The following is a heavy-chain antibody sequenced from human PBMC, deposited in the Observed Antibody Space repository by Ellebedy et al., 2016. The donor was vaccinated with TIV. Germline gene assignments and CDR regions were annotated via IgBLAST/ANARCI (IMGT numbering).Heavy chain of an antibody. Sequence: LSLTCAASGFTFSSHSMNWVRQAPGKGLECISFTSSSGDAIHYADSVKGRFTISRDNAKNSLYLQMHSLRAEDTGVYYCARGSGSGAWLIDFWGHGTLVTVSS. CDR2: TSSSGDAI. CDR3: ARGSGSGAWLIDF. J-gene: IGHJ4*01. CDR1: GFTFSSHS. D-gene: IGHD2-15*01. V-gene: IGHV3-48*04.